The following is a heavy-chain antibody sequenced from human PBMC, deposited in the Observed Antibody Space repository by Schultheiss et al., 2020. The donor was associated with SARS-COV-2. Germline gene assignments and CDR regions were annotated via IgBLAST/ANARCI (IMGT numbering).Heavy chain of an antibody. CDR3: AFNDFWSGYRYYYYGMDV. J-gene: IGHJ6*02. Sequence: GSLRLSCAVYGGSFSGYYWSWIRQPPGKGLEWIGEINHSGSTNYNPSLKSRVTISVDTSKNQFSLKLSSVTAADTAVYYCAFNDFWSGYRYYYYGMDVWGQGTTVTVSS. CDR1: GGSFSGYY. V-gene: IGHV4-34*01. CDR2: INHSGST. D-gene: IGHD3-3*01.